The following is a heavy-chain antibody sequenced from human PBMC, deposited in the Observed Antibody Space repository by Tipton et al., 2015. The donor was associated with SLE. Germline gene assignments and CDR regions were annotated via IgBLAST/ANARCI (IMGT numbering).Heavy chain of an antibody. J-gene: IGHJ4*02. Sequence: TLSLTCAVYGGSFSGYYWSWIRQPPGKGLEWIGEINHSGSTNYNPSLKSRVTISVDTSKNQFSLKLSSVAAADTAVYYCARVRRSYYSDYSFDYWGPGTLVTVSS. D-gene: IGHD3-10*01. CDR2: INHSGST. V-gene: IGHV4-34*01. CDR3: ARVRRSYYSDYSFDY. CDR1: GGSFSGYY.